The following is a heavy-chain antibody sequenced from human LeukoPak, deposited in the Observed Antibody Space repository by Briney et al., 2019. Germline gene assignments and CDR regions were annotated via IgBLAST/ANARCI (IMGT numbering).Heavy chain of an antibody. J-gene: IGHJ4*02. D-gene: IGHD5-18*01. V-gene: IGHV3-23*01. Sequence: GGSLRHSCSASGFTFSTYAFSWVRQAPGKGPEWVSAISSSGGSTYYADSVKGRFTISRDKSKNTLYLQMNSLRAEDTAVYYCARSGYSYGLDYWGQGTLVTVSS. CDR1: GFTFSTYA. CDR3: ARSGYSYGLDY. CDR2: ISSSGGST.